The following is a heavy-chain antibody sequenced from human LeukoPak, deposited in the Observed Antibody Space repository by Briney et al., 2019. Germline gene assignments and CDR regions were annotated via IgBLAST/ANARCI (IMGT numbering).Heavy chain of an antibody. V-gene: IGHV4-38-2*02. CDR3: ARDMTATPAFDY. CDR1: GYSISSGYY. CDR2: IYHSGST. D-gene: IGHD2-21*02. J-gene: IGHJ4*02. Sequence: ASETLSLTCTVSGYSISSGYYWGWIRQPPGKGLEWIGSIYHSGSTYYNPSLKSRVAISVDTSKNQFSLKLSSVTAADTAVYYCARDMTATPAFDYWGQGTLVTVSS.